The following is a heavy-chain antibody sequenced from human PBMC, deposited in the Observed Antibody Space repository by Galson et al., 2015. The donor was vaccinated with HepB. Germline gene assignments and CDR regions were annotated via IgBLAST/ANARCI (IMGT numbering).Heavy chain of an antibody. CDR1: GFTFSNAW. CDR2: IKSKTYGGTT. Sequence: SLRLSCAASGFTFSNAWMSWVRQAPGKGLEWVGRIKSKTYGGTTDYAAPVKGRFTISRDDSKNTLYLQMNSLKTEDTAVYYCTTDKVPDAFDIWGQGTMVTVSS. CDR3: TTDKVPDAFDI. V-gene: IGHV3-15*01. J-gene: IGHJ3*02.